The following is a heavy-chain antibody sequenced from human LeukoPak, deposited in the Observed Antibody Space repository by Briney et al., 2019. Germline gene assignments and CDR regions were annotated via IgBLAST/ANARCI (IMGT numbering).Heavy chain of an antibody. V-gene: IGHV4-4*07. D-gene: IGHD1-26*01. Sequence: SETLSLTRTVSGGSISSYYWSWIRQPAGKGLEWIGRIHTNGNTNYNPSLKSRATMSADTSKNQFSLNVSSVTAADTAVYYCAREGGSYRFFDYWGQGTLVTVSS. CDR3: AREGGSYRFFDY. CDR1: GGSISSYY. CDR2: IHTNGNT. J-gene: IGHJ4*02.